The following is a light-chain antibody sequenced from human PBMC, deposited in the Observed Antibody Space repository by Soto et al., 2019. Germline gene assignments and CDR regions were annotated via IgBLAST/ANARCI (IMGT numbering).Light chain of an antibody. J-gene: IGKJ4*01. V-gene: IGKV3-20*01. CDR3: QQHGSSPLT. CDR1: QSVSSSY. CDR2: GAS. Sequence: EIVLTQSPGTLSLSPGEIATLSFMASQSVSSSYLAWYQQKPGQAPRLLIYGASSRATGIPDRFSGSGSGTDFALTISRLEPEDFAVYFCQQHGSSPLTFGGGTKVDI.